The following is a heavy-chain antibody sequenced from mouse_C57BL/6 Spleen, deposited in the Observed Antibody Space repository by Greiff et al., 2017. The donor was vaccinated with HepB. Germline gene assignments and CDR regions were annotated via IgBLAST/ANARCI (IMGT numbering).Heavy chain of an antibody. D-gene: IGHD1-1*01. J-gene: IGHJ2*01. Sequence: EVQLVESGGGLVKPGGSLKLSCAASGFTFSSYTMSWVRQTPEKRLEWVATISGGGGNTYYPDSVKGRFTISRDNAKNTLYLQMSSLRSEDTALYYCARSLSNYYGSNFDYWGQGTTLTVSS. CDR2: ISGGGGNT. CDR3: ARSLSNYYGSNFDY. V-gene: IGHV5-9*01. CDR1: GFTFSSYT.